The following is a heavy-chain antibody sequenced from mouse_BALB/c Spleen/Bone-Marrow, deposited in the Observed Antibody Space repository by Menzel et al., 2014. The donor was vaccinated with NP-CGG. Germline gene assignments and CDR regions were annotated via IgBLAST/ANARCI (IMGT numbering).Heavy chain of an antibody. Sequence: EVMLVESGGGLAQPGGSMKLSCAASGFTFSDARMDWVRQSPEKGLEWVADIRSRGNYNASYHAVNEKGRYSLSRDDSKSSVYLQMTSLRAEDPGIYYCTRPATATLFDYWGQGTPLTVSS. CDR3: TRPATATLFDY. CDR2: IRSRGNYNAS. D-gene: IGHD1-2*01. CDR1: GFTFSDAR. J-gene: IGHJ2*01. V-gene: IGHV6-6*01.